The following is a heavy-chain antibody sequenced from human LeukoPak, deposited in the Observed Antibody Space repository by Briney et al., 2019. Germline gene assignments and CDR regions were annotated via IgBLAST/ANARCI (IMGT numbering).Heavy chain of an antibody. CDR2: FYTGGNS. V-gene: IGHV4-4*07. D-gene: IGHD3-22*01. J-gene: IGHJ4*02. CDR3: AQGRGDTMILV. CDR1: GGSISSYY. Sequence: SETLSLTCTVSGGSISSYYWNWIRQPAGKGLEWIGRFYTGGNSNNNPSLKSRVTMSVDTSKNQFSLELTSVTAADTAVYYCAQGRGDTMILVGGQGTRVAVSS.